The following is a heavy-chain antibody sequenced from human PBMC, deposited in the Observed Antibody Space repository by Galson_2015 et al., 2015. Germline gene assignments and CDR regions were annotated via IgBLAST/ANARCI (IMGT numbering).Heavy chain of an antibody. D-gene: IGHD3-16*02. CDR2: INAGNGNT. CDR1: GYTFTAYA. Sequence: VKVSCKGSGYTFTAYAMHWVRPAPGHRLEWMGWINAGNGNTKYSQKFQGRVTITSDTSASTAYMELTSLRSEDTAVYYCARDSSAYDYVWGTYRFHSDYWGQGTLVTVSS. J-gene: IGHJ4*02. V-gene: IGHV1-3*01. CDR3: ARDSSAYDYVWGTYRFHSDY.